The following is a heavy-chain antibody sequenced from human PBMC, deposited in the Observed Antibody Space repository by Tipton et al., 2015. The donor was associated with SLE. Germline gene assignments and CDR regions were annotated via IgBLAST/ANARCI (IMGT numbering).Heavy chain of an antibody. V-gene: IGHV4-34*01. J-gene: IGHJ4*02. D-gene: IGHD1-26*01. CDR2: INHSGST. Sequence: LRLSCAVYGGSFSGYYWSWIRQPPGKGLEWIGEINHSGSTNYNPSLKSRVTISVDTSKNQFSLKLSSVTAAGTAVYYCARGGGWELWYFDYWGQGTLVTVSS. CDR1: GGSFSGYY. CDR3: ARGGGWELWYFDY.